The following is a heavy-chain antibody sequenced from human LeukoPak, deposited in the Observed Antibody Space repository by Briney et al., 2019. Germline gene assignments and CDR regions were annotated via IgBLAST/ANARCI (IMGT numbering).Heavy chain of an antibody. CDR2: IQYDGSNK. CDR1: GFTFTSYG. CDR3: ARDDGRIAAAGRGYYGMDV. J-gene: IGHJ6*02. Sequence: GGSLRLSCAASGFTFTSYGMHWVRQAPGKGLEWVAFIQYDGSNKYYADSVKGRFTISRDNSKNTLYLQMNSLRAEDTAVYYCARDDGRIAAAGRGYYGMDVWGQGTTVTVSS. V-gene: IGHV3-30*02. D-gene: IGHD6-13*01.